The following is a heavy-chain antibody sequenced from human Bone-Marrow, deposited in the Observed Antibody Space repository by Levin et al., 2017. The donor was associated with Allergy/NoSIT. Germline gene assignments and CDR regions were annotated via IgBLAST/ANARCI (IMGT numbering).Heavy chain of an antibody. Sequence: PGESLKISCAASGFTFSDYYISWIRQAPGRGLECFSYISSSGTTIYYADSVKGRFTISRDNARNSLFLQMNSLRAEDTAVYYCARGGYGSGSFYPEGVNDYWGQGALVTVSP. CDR1: GFTFSDYY. CDR3: ARGGYGSGSFYPEGVNDY. J-gene: IGHJ4*02. V-gene: IGHV3-11*01. D-gene: IGHD3-10*01. CDR2: ISSSGTTI.